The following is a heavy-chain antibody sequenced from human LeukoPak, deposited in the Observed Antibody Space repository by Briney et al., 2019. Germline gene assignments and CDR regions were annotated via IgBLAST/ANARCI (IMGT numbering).Heavy chain of an antibody. D-gene: IGHD2-21*02. CDR2: ISAYNGNT. J-gene: IGHJ4*02. Sequence: ASVKVSCKASGYTFTSYGNSWVRQAPGQGLERMGWISAYNGNTNYAQKLTSRVTMTTDTSTSKVYMELRSLRSDDTAVYYCARAWGVVVTAVSGDYWGQGTLVTVSS. V-gene: IGHV1-18*01. CDR3: ARAWGVVVTAVSGDY. CDR1: GYTFTSYG.